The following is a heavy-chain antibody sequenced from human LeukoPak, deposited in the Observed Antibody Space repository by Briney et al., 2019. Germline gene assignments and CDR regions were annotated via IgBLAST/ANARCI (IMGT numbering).Heavy chain of an antibody. Sequence: PVGSLGLSCAASGFTFSSYWMSWVRQAPGKGLEWVANIKQDGSEKYYVESVKGRFTISRDNAKNSLYLQMNSLRAEDTAVYYCARDGYCSGGSCYSGYYWGQGTLVTVSS. CDR1: GFTFSSYW. J-gene: IGHJ4*02. D-gene: IGHD2-15*01. CDR2: IKQDGSEK. V-gene: IGHV3-7*01. CDR3: ARDGYCSGGSCYSGYY.